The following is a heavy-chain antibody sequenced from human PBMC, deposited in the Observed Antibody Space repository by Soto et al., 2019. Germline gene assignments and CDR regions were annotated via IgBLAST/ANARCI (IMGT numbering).Heavy chain of an antibody. CDR1: GFTFSSYW. Sequence: GGSLRLSCVASGFTFSSYWMHWVRLAPGKGLVWVSRVSGDGSVTNYADSVEGRFTISRDNAKNTLYLQMNSLRDEDTAVYFCTRGASGYGNFDSWGQGTLVTVSS. D-gene: IGHD5-12*01. V-gene: IGHV3-74*01. CDR3: TRGASGYGNFDS. CDR2: VSGDGSVT. J-gene: IGHJ4*02.